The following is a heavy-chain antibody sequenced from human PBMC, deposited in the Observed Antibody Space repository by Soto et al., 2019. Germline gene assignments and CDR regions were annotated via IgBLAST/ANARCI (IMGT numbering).Heavy chain of an antibody. CDR3: AHSTHVYCSSTSCYRSLVPHYGMDV. J-gene: IGHJ6*02. Sequence: QITLKESGPTLVKPTQTLTLTCTFSGFSLSTSGVGVGWIRQPPGKALEWLALIYWDDDKRYSPSLKSRLTITKDTSKNQVVLTMTNMDPVDTATYYCAHSTHVYCSSTSCYRSLVPHYGMDVWGQGTTVTVSS. CDR1: GFSLSTSGVG. D-gene: IGHD2-2*01. CDR2: IYWDDDK. V-gene: IGHV2-5*02.